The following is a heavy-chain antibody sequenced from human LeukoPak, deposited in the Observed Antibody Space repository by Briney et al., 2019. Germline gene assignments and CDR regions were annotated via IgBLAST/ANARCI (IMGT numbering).Heavy chain of an antibody. CDR2: IYYSGST. J-gene: IGHJ3*02. D-gene: IGHD3-22*01. CDR3: AGPFYDSSGYPAVSHAFDI. Sequence: SETLSLTCTVSGGSISSSSYYWGWIRQPPGKGLEWIGSIYYSGSTYYNPSLKSRVTISVDTSKNQFSLKLSSVTAADTAVYYCAGPFYDSSGYPAVSHAFDIWGQGTMVTVST. CDR1: GGSISSSSYY. V-gene: IGHV4-39*01.